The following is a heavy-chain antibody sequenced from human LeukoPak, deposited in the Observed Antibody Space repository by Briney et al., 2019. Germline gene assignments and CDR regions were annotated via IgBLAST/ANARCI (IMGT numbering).Heavy chain of an antibody. Sequence: GESLKISCKGSGYSFAAYWIGWVRQMPGKGLEWMGSIFPGDSDTRYSPSFQGQVTLSADKSISTAYLQWSSLKASDTAIYYCARALVGAATLSYWGQGTLVTVSS. CDR2: IFPGDSDT. CDR3: ARALVGAATLSY. CDR1: GYSFAAYW. J-gene: IGHJ4*02. V-gene: IGHV5-51*01. D-gene: IGHD1-26*01.